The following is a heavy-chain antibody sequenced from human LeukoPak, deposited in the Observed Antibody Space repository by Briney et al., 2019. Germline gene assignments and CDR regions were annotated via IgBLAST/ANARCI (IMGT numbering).Heavy chain of an antibody. V-gene: IGHV3-7*01. Sequence: PGGSLRLSCAASGFTFSSYWMTWVRQAPGKGLEWVANIIQDGGEKIYVDSVKGRFTISRDNAENSLYLQMNSLRAEDTAVYYCARDKEALLWFGEYAFDIWGQGTMVTVSS. CDR1: GFTFSSYW. CDR3: ARDKEALLWFGEYAFDI. D-gene: IGHD3-10*01. J-gene: IGHJ3*02. CDR2: IIQDGGEK.